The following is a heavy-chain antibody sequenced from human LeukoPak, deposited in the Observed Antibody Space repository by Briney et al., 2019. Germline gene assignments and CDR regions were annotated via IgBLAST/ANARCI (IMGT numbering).Heavy chain of an antibody. V-gene: IGHV3-64D*06. Sequence: GGSLRLSCSVSGLTFSSSDMHWVRQAPGKALEYVSAITFHGRDTYYADSVNGRFTISRDNSKDTLYLQMSNLRPEDTAIYYCVKLGISTYDHWGQGTLVTVSS. CDR1: GLTFSSSD. CDR3: VKLGISTYDH. CDR2: ITFHGRDT. D-gene: IGHD2/OR15-2a*01. J-gene: IGHJ4*02.